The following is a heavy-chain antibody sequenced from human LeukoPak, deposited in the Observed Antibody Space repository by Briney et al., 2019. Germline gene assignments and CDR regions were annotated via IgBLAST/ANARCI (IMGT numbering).Heavy chain of an antibody. CDR3: ARGGHIVVVTARRKFDY. D-gene: IGHD2-21*02. Sequence: GSLRLSCAASGFTFSNAWMSWIRQPPGKGLEWIGEINHSGSTNYNPSLKSRVTISVDTSKNQFSLKLSSVTAADTAVYYCARGGHIVVVTARRKFDYWGQGTLVTVSS. V-gene: IGHV4-34*01. J-gene: IGHJ4*02. CDR1: GFTFSNAW. CDR2: INHSGST.